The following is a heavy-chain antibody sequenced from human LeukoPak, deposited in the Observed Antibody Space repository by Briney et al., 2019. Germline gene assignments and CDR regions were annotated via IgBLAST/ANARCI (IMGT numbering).Heavy chain of an antibody. CDR2: ISYDGGNK. J-gene: IGHJ6*03. Sequence: GRSLRLSCAASGFTFSRSAMHWVRQAPGKGLEWVAIISYDGGNKYYADSVKGRFTISRDNSKNTLYLQMNSLRAEDTAVYYCAKILSRYMDVWGKGTTVTISS. CDR3: AKILSRYMDV. D-gene: IGHD3-3*01. CDR1: GFTFSRSA. V-gene: IGHV3-30*04.